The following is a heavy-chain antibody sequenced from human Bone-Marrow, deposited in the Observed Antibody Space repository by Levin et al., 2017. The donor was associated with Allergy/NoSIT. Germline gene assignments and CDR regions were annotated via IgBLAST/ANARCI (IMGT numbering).Heavy chain of an antibody. CDR2: IHYDGSNK. CDR1: GFTFSNYV. V-gene: IGHV3-33*01. J-gene: IGHJ4*02. Sequence: PGGSLRLSCAASGFTFSNYVMHWVRQAPGKGLEWVAVIHYDGSNKYYADSVKGRFTISRDNSKNTLYLQMNSLRAEDTAMYYCAREYTRSCFDYWGQGTLVTVSS. D-gene: IGHD1-14*01. CDR3: AREYTRSCFDY.